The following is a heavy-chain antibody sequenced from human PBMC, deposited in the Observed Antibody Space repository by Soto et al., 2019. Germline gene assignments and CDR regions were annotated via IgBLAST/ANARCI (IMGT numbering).Heavy chain of an antibody. V-gene: IGHV3-74*03. J-gene: IGHJ4*02. D-gene: IGHD4-17*01. CDR3: AGGNYGGFDS. Sequence: GGSLRLSCAASGFTFSYYWMHWVRQTPEKGLVWVARIYSDGSATTYADSVKGRFTISRDNSKNTLYLQMNSLRADDTAVYYCAGGNYGGFDSWGQGTLVTVSS. CDR1: GFTFSYYW. CDR2: IYSDGSAT.